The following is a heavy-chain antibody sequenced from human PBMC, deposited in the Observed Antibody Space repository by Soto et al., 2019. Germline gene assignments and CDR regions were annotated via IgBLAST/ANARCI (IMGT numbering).Heavy chain of an antibody. CDR3: AKHKRGPLDV. CDR2: VSWDGGSK. CDR1: GFTFDDYA. V-gene: IGHV3-43D*04. Sequence: EVQLVESGGVVVQPGGSLRLSCAASGFTFDDYAMHWVRQAPGKGLEWVSLVSWDGGSKYYASSVKGRVTISQDNSKKPQELPMKRHKAAENGLYFLAKHKRGPLDVWGQGTTVTVSS. J-gene: IGHJ6*02.